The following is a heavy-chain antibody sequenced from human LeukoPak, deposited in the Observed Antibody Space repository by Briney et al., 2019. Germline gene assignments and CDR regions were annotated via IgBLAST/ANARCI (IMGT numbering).Heavy chain of an antibody. J-gene: IGHJ4*02. CDR1: GFTVSNNF. CDR2: IYSGGNT. CDR3: ARGHADSSASWYGRFDY. Sequence: GGSLRLSCAASGFTVSNNFMSWVRQAPGKGLEWVSVIYSGGNTYYADSVKGRFTISRDNSENTLYLQMNSLRAEDTAVFYCARGHADSSASWYGRFDYWGQGTLVTVSS. V-gene: IGHV3-53*01. D-gene: IGHD2-2*01.